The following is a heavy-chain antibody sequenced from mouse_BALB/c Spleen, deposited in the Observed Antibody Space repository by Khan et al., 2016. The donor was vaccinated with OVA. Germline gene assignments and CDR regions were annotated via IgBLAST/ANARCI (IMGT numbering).Heavy chain of an antibody. CDR2: INTYTGEP. D-gene: IGHD1-1*02. V-gene: IGHV9-3-1*01. CDR1: GHTFTKYG. Sequence: LVESGPELKKPGETVKLSCKASGHTFTKYGMNWVKQAPGKGLKWMGWINTYTGEPTYADDFNGRFAFSLETSASTAYLQINNLKNEDTATCVCARPPDWWYVMDNGGQGTWVT. CDR3: ARPPDWWYVMDN. J-gene: IGHJ4*01.